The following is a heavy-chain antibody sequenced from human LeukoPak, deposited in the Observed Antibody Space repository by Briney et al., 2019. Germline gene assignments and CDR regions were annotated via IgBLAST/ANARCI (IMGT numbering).Heavy chain of an antibody. V-gene: IGHV3-30-3*01. D-gene: IGHD3-10*01. Sequence: GGSLRLSCAASGFTFSSYAMHWVRQAPGKGLEWVAVISYDGSNKYYADSVKGRFTISRDNSKNTLYLQMNSLRAEDTAVYYCARDHHPSNYYGSGSLYYYYGMDVWGQGTTVTVSS. J-gene: IGHJ6*02. CDR2: ISYDGSNK. CDR3: ARDHHPSNYYGSGSLYYYYGMDV. CDR1: GFTFSSYA.